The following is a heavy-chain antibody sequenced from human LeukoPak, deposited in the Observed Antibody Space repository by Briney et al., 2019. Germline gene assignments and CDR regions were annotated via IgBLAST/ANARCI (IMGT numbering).Heavy chain of an antibody. J-gene: IGHJ4*02. Sequence: GGSLRLSCAASGFTFSSYAMSWVRQAPGKGLEWVSAISGSGGSTYYADSVKGRFTISRDNSENTLYLQMNSLRAEDTAVYYCAKVSVAGSVVDYFDYWGQGTLVTVSS. CDR1: GFTFSSYA. CDR3: AKVSVAGSVVDYFDY. V-gene: IGHV3-23*01. CDR2: ISGSGGST. D-gene: IGHD6-19*01.